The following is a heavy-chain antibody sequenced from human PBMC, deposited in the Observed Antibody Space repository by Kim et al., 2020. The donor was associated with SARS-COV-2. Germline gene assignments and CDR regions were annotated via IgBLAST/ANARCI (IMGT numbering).Heavy chain of an antibody. CDR2: LYNSVIT. V-gene: IGHV4-39*01. Sequence: SETLSLTCTVSGGSISTKNYYWGWIRQAPGKGLEWIGSLYNSVITYYKPSLKSRLIISADTSKNQFSLKLSTVTAADPAVYYCAAGATDCGRTNCYDDGFDIRGQGTIVTGSP. D-gene: IGHD2-2*01. J-gene: IGHJ3*02. CDR3: AAGATDCGRTNCYDDGFDI. CDR1: GGSISTKNYY.